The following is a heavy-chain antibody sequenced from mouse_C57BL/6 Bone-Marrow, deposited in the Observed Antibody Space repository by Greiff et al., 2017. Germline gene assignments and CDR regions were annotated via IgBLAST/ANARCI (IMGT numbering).Heavy chain of an antibody. CDR2: ISSGSSTI. CDR1: GFTFSDYG. Sequence: EVMLVESGGGLVKPGGSLPLSCAASGFTFSDYGMHWVRQAPEKGLEWVAYISSGSSTIYYADTVKGRFTISRDNAKNTLFLQMTSLRSEDTAMYYCARRPLMDYWGQGTSVTVSS. CDR3: ARRPLMDY. J-gene: IGHJ4*01. V-gene: IGHV5-17*01.